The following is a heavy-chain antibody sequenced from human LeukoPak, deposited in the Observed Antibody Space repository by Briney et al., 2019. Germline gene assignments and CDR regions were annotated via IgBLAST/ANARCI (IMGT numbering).Heavy chain of an antibody. J-gene: IGHJ6*03. CDR3: AKAATPSYAFWSSAFMDV. D-gene: IGHD3-3*01. V-gene: IGHV3-43D*03. CDR1: GFTFDDYA. CDR2: ISWDGGST. Sequence: GGSLRLSCAASGFTFDDYAMHWVRQAPGKGLEWVSLISWDGGSTYYADSVKGRFTISRDNSKNSLYLQMNSLRAEDTALYYCAKAATPSYAFWSSAFMDVWGKGTTVTVSS.